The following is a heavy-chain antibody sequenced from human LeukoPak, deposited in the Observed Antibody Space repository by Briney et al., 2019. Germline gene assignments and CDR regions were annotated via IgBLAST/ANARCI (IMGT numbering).Heavy chain of an antibody. CDR2: INPNSGAT. D-gene: IGHD3-10*01. Sequence: ASVKVSCKASGYTFTGYYMHWVRQAPGQGLEWMGWINPNSGATNYAQKFQGRVTMTRDTSISTAYMELSRLRSDDTAVYYCARGGSGTYYFYMDVWGKGTTVTISS. CDR1: GYTFTGYY. J-gene: IGHJ6*03. CDR3: ARGGSGTYYFYMDV. V-gene: IGHV1-2*02.